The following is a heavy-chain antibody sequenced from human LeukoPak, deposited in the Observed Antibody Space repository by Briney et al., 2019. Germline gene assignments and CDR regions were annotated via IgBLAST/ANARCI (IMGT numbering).Heavy chain of an antibody. CDR1: GFTFSSYE. CDR2: ISSSGSTI. V-gene: IGHV3-48*03. CDR3: ARDKGGSYILDY. J-gene: IGHJ4*02. Sequence: PGGSLRLSCAASGFTFSSYEMNWVRQAPGKGLEWVSYISSSGSTIYYADSVKGRFTISRDNAKNSLYLQMNSLRAEDTAVCYCARDKGGSYILDYWGQGTLVTVSS. D-gene: IGHD1-26*01.